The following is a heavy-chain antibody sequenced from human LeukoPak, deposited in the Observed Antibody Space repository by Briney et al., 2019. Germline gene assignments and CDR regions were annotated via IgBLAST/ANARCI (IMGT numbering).Heavy chain of an antibody. V-gene: IGHV3-15*01. CDR3: ATDRLDY. CDR2: IKSEIDGGTS. J-gene: IGHJ4*02. CDR1: KFTFTNAW. Sequence: GGSLRLSCKASTFTASKFTFTNAWMSWVRQAPGKGLEWVGRIKSEIDGGTSDYGAPVKGRFTISRDDSGDTLHLQMNSLKTEDTAVYYCATDRLDYWGQGTLVTVSS. D-gene: IGHD6-6*01.